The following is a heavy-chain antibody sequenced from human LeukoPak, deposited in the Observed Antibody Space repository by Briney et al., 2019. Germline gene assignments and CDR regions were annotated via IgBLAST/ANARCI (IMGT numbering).Heavy chain of an antibody. V-gene: IGHV4-59*01. CDR3: ARDYSRKSYYGSGPSIRMDV. CDR2: IYDSGST. Sequence: NPSETLSLTCTVSGDSISSYYWSWIRQPPGKGLEWIGYIYDSGSTNYNPSLKSRVSISVDTSKNQFSLILTSVTAADTAVYYCARDYSRKSYYGSGPSIRMDVWGKGTTVTVSS. CDR1: GDSISSYY. J-gene: IGHJ6*03. D-gene: IGHD3-10*01.